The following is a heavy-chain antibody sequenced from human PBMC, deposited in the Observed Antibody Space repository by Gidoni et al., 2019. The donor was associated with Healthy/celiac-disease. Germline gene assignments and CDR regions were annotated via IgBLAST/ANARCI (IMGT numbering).Heavy chain of an antibody. J-gene: IGHJ4*02. CDR3: VKVYSGYYYFDY. CDR2: ISGSGGST. D-gene: IGHD3-22*01. CDR1: GFTFSSYA. V-gene: IGHV3-23*01. Sequence: EVQLLESGEGLVQPGGSLRRTSEAYGFTFSSYAMSWVSQAPGKGMEWVSAISGSGGSTYYADSVQGRFTISRDNSKNTLYLQMISLRAEDTAVYYCVKVYSGYYYFDYWGQGTLVTVSS.